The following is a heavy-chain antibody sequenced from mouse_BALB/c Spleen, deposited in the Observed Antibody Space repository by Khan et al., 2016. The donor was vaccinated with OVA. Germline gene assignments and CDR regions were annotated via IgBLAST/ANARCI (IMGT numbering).Heavy chain of an antibody. CDR1: GFTFSNYW. J-gene: IGHJ1*01. V-gene: IGHV6-6*02. CDR3: XRGYDWYFDV. Sequence: VQLKESGGGLVQPGGSMKLSCVASGFTFSNYWMNWVRQSPEKGLEWVAEIRLKSNIYATHYAESVKGRFTISRDDSKSSVYLQMNNLRAEDTGIYYCXRGYDWYFDVWGAGTTVTVSS. CDR2: IRLKSNIYAT. D-gene: IGHD2-2*01.